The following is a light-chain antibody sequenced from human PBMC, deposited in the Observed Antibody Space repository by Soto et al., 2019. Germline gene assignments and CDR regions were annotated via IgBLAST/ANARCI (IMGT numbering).Light chain of an antibody. J-gene: IGLJ2*01. CDR1: SSDVGNYNY. CDR2: EVS. CDR3: SSYGGSNIFL. V-gene: IGLV2-8*01. Sequence: QSALTQPPSASGSPGQSVTISCTGTSSDVGNYNYVSWYQQHPGKAPTLMIYEVSKRPSGVPDRFSGSKSGNTASLTVSGLQAEDEADYYCSSYGGSNIFLFGGGTKLTVL.